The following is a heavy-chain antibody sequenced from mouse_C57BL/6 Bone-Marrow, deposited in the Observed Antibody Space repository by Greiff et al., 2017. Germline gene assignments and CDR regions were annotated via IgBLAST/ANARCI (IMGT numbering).Heavy chain of an antibody. CDR1: GFTFSDYY. J-gene: IGHJ3*01. D-gene: IGHD2-4*01. V-gene: IGHV5-12*01. Sequence: EVQLQESGGGLVQPGGSLKLSCAASGFTFSDYYMYWVRQTPEKRLEWVAYISNGGGSTYYPDTVKGRFTISRDNAKNTLYLQMSRLKSEDTAMYYCARPPYDYDGAWFAYWGQGTLVTVSA. CDR3: ARPPYDYDGAWFAY. CDR2: ISNGGGST.